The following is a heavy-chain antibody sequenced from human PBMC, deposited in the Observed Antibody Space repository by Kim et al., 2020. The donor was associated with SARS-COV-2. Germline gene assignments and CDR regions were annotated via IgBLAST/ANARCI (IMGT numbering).Heavy chain of an antibody. CDR1: GFTFSSYA. V-gene: IGHV3-30*04. CDR3: ARVARSAVLAAAGAFVI. D-gene: IGHD6-13*01. Sequence: GGSLRLSCAASGFTFSSYAMHWVRQAPGKGLEWVAVISYDGSNKYYADSVKGRFTISRDNSKNTLFLQMNSLRAEDTAVYYCARVARSAVLAAAGAFVIWGQGTMVTVSS. CDR2: ISYDGSNK. J-gene: IGHJ3*02.